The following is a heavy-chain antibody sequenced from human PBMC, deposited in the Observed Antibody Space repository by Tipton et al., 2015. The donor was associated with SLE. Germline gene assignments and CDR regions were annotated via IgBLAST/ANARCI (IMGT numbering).Heavy chain of an antibody. D-gene: IGHD3-22*01. J-gene: IGHJ5*02. CDR1: GFTFSSYW. V-gene: IGHV3-7*01. Sequence: SLRLSCAASGFTFSSYWMSWVRQAPGKGLEWVANIKQDGSEKYYVDSVKGRFTISRDNAKNSLYLQMNSLRVEDTAVYYCARVKVGGNWFDPWGQGTLVTVSS. CDR3: ARVKVGGNWFDP. CDR2: IKQDGSEK.